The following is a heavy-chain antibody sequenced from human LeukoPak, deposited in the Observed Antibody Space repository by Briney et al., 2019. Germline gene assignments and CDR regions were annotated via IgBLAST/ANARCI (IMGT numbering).Heavy chain of an antibody. D-gene: IGHD5-24*01. Sequence: GGSLRLSCAASGFTFSSYEMHWVRQAPGKGLVWVSRINSDGSSTSYADSVKGRFTISRDNAKNTLYLQMNSLRAEDTAVYYCASLPVQDVGAEERWLQPDAFDIWGQGTMVTVSS. CDR1: GFTFSSYE. J-gene: IGHJ3*02. CDR3: ASLPVQDVGAEERWLQPDAFDI. V-gene: IGHV3-74*01. CDR2: INSDGSST.